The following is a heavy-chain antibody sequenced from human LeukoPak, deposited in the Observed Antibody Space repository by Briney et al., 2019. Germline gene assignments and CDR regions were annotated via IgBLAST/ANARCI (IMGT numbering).Heavy chain of an antibody. Sequence: PSETLSLTCTVSGDSTSSSTYYWDWIRPAPGKGLEWIGNIYDSGTTHYNPSLKSRVTISGDTSKNQFSLKLNSVTAADTAIYYCATHRRSGSGGSENAFEIWGQGTMVTVSS. J-gene: IGHJ3*02. CDR2: IYDSGTT. V-gene: IGHV4-39*01. CDR3: ATHRRSGSGGSENAFEI. CDR1: GDSTSSSTYY. D-gene: IGHD5-12*01.